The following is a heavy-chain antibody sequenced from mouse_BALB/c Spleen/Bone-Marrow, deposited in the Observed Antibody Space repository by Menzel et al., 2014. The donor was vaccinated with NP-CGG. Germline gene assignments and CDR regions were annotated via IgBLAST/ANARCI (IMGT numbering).Heavy chain of an antibody. V-gene: IGHV14-3*02. D-gene: IGHD1-1*01. CDR1: GFNIKDTY. J-gene: IGHJ3*01. CDR3: AAYYYGSSSFAY. CDR2: LTPANGPT. Sequence: VQLKASGAELVKPGASVQLSCTASGFNIKDTYMHWVKQRPEQGLEWIGRLTPANGPTKYDPKFQGKATITADTSSNTAYLQVSSLTSEDTAVYYCAAYYYGSSSFAYWGQGTLVTVA.